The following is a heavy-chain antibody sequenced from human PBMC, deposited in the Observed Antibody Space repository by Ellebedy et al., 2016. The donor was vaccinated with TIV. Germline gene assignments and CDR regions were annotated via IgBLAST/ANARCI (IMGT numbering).Heavy chain of an antibody. D-gene: IGHD3-16*01. CDR3: AQTLGGYLREAAIFSWYFDL. J-gene: IGHJ2*01. Sequence: SGPTLVKPTETLTLTCNVSGFSLSNVRMGVSWIRQPPGKALEWLAHIFSNDEQSYSTSLKSRLTISQDISESQVVLTMTNMDPVDTATYYCAQTLGGYLREAAIFSWYFDLWGRGTLVTVSS. CDR2: IFSNDEQ. V-gene: IGHV2-26*01. CDR1: GFSLSNVRMG.